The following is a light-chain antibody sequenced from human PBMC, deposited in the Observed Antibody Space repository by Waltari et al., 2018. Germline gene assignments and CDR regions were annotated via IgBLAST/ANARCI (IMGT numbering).Light chain of an antibody. CDR1: SSDVGGYNY. V-gene: IGLV2-14*01. CDR2: DVS. CDR3: SSYTSSSTLV. J-gene: IGLJ3*02. Sequence: QSALTQPASVSGSPGQSITISCTGTSSDVGGYNYVSWYQQHPGNAPKLMIYDVSKRPSGVSNRVSGSKSGNTASLTISGLQAEDEADYYCSSYTSSSTLVFGGGTKLTVL.